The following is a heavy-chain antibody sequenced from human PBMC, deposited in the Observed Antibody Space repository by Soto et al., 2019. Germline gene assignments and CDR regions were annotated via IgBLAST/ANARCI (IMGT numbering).Heavy chain of an antibody. D-gene: IGHD5-12*01. V-gene: IGHV3-33*01. CDR3: ARDGLARAINF. CDR2: IWYEGSET. J-gene: IGHJ4*02. Sequence: QVQLVESGGGMVHPGESLRLSCSASGFIFSGYAMHWVRQAPGKGLEWVAMIWYEGSETYYADSVRGRFVISRDNSKDMVYLQMTSLRAEDTAVYYCARDGLARAINFWSQGVPVTVSS. CDR1: GFIFSGYA.